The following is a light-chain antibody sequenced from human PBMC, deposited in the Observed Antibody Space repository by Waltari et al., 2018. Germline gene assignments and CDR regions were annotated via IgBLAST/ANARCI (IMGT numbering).Light chain of an antibody. V-gene: IGKV1-39*01. CDR1: QSIGRK. CDR3: QQSSTIPYS. Sequence: DIQMTQSPSSLSASVGDRVTITSRASQSIGRKLNWYQQKPGKAPNLLVYAASTLQSGTPSRFSGSASGTDFTLTISSLQPDDSATYYCQQSSTIPYSFGQGTKVEIK. CDR2: AAS. J-gene: IGKJ2*03.